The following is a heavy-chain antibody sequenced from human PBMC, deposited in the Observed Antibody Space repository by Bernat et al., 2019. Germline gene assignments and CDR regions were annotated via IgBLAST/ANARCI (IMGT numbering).Heavy chain of an antibody. CDR2: IYSSGST. D-gene: IGHD6-19*01. V-gene: IGHV4-39*01. Sequence: QLQLQESGPGLVKPSETLSLTCTVSGGSISSSSYYWGWIRQPPGKGLEWIGSIYSSGSTYYNPALKSRVTISVDTSKNQFSLKLSTVTAADTAVYYCARLRGIAVAGLNAFDIWGQGTMVTVSS. J-gene: IGHJ3*02. CDR3: ARLRGIAVAGLNAFDI. CDR1: GGSISSSSYY.